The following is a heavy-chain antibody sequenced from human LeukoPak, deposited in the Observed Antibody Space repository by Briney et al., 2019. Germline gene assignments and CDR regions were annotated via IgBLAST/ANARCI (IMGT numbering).Heavy chain of an antibody. Sequence: GGSLRLSCAASGFTFSSYGTHWVRQAPGKGLERVAVIWYDGSNKYYADSVKGRFTISRDNSKNTLYLQINGLSDEDTAVYYCARDANWGFDAFDIWGQGTMVTVSS. CDR1: GFTFSSYG. CDR3: ARDANWGFDAFDI. V-gene: IGHV3-33*01. D-gene: IGHD7-27*01. J-gene: IGHJ3*02. CDR2: IWYDGSNK.